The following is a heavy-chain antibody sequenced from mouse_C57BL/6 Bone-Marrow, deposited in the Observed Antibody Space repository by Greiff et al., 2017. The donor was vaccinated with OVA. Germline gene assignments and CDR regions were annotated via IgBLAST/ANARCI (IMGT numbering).Heavy chain of an antibody. CDR2: IDPETGGT. CDR1: GYTFTDYE. Sequence: VQLQQSGAELVRPGASVTLSCKASGYTFTDYEMHWVKQTPVHGLEWIGAIDPETGGTAYNQKFKGKAILTADKSSSTAYMELRSLTSEDSAVYYCTRGAYDGDYVDWFAYWGQGTLVTVSA. V-gene: IGHV1-15*01. D-gene: IGHD2-3*01. CDR3: TRGAYDGDYVDWFAY. J-gene: IGHJ3*01.